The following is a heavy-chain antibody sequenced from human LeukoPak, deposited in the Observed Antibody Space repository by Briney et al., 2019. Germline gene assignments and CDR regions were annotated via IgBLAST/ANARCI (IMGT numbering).Heavy chain of an antibody. D-gene: IGHD3-10*01. V-gene: IGHV3-30*18. CDR2: ISYDGSNK. CDR1: GFTFSSYG. J-gene: IGHJ4*02. CDR3: AKVGLGGSGAFDY. Sequence: GGSLRLSCAASGFTFSSYGMHWVRQAPGKGLEWVAVISYDGSNKYYADSVKGRFTISRDNSKNTLYLQMNSLRAEDTAVYYCAKVGLGGSGAFDYWGQGTLVTVSS.